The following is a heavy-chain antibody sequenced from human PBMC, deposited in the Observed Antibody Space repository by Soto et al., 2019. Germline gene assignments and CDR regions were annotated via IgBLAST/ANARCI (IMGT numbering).Heavy chain of an antibody. Sequence: SVKVSCKASGGTFSSDAISWVRQAPGQGLEWMGGIIPIFGTANYAQKFQGRVTITADESTSTAYMELSSLRSEDTAVYYCARGEGAMVTYYYYGMDVWGQGTTVTVSS. CDR2: IIPIFGTA. J-gene: IGHJ6*02. CDR1: GGTFSSDA. D-gene: IGHD5-18*01. CDR3: ARGEGAMVTYYYYGMDV. V-gene: IGHV1-69*13.